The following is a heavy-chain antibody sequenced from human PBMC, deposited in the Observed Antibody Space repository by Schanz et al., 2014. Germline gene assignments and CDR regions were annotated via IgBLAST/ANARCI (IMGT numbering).Heavy chain of an antibody. CDR3: ARDSDVSKYNLFDS. Sequence: QVQLVQSGADVKKPGASVKVSCKASGYTFTGYSMHWVRQAPGQGLEWMGRINPNSGGTNYAQKFQCRVTMTRDTSISTVYMELTRLTFDDTAIYYCARDSDVSKYNLFDSWGQGTLVTVSS. CDR2: INPNSGGT. J-gene: IGHJ5*01. V-gene: IGHV1-2*06. CDR1: GYTFTGYS.